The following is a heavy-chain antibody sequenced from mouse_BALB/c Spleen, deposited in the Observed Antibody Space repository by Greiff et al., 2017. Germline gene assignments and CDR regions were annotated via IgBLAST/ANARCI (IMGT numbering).Heavy chain of an antibody. D-gene: IGHD2-4*01. J-gene: IGHJ2*01. CDR1: GYTFTSYW. CDR2: INPSSGYT. CDR3: ARGGLRLDY. V-gene: IGHV1-7*01. Sequence: QVQLKQSGAELAKPGASVKMSCKASGYTFTSYWMHWVKQRPGQGLEWIGYINPSSGYTNYNQKFKDKATLTADKSSSTAYMQLSSLTSEDSAVYYCARGGLRLDYWGQGTTLTVSS.